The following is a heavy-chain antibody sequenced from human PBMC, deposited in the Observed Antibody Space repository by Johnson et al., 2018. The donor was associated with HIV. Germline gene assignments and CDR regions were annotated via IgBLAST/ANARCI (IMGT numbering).Heavy chain of an antibody. Sequence: MLLVESGGSVERPGGSQRLPCAASGISFDDHGMSWVRQSPGKGLEWVSAIHCNGCRTADAGSVKGRFTISRDHAKNSLYLQMSSLRDGDTAVYYCTRRSSRSGGFDIWGQGTMVTVSS. D-gene: IGHD2-2*01. CDR2: IHCNGCRT. V-gene: IGHV3-20*04. CDR3: TRRSSRSGGFDI. CDR1: GISFDDHG. J-gene: IGHJ3*02.